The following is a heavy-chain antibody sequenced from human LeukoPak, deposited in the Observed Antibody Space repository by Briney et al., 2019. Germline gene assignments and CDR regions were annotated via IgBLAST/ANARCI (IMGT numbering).Heavy chain of an antibody. CDR3: ASANSDYGDQLPYYYYYYGMDV. V-gene: IGHV3-13*01. CDR1: GFTFSSYD. Sequence: GGSLRLSCAASGFTFSSYDMHWVRQATGEGLEWVSAIGTAGDTYYPGSVKGRFTISRENAKNSLYLKMNSLRAGDTPVYYCASANSDYGDQLPYYYYYYGMDVWGQGTTVTVSS. J-gene: IGHJ6*02. CDR2: IGTAGDT. D-gene: IGHD4-17*01.